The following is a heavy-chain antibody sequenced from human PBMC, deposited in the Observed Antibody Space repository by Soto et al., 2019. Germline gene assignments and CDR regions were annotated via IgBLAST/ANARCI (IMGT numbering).Heavy chain of an antibody. Sequence: GGSLRLSCAASGFTFSSYAMSWVRQAPGKGLEWVSSISGSGGGTYYADSVKGRFTFSRDNSKNTLYLQMNSLRAEDTAVYYCAKGALGYCHHGICYQHSDYWGQGTLVTVSS. V-gene: IGHV3-23*01. J-gene: IGHJ4*02. CDR3: AKGALGYCHHGICYQHSDY. CDR2: ISGSGGGT. CDR1: GFTFSSYA. D-gene: IGHD2-8*01.